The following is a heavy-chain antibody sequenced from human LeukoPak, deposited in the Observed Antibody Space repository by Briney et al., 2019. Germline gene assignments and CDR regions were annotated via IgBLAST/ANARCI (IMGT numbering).Heavy chain of an antibody. CDR1: GFTFSSYA. CDR2: ISYDGSNK. J-gene: IGHJ3*02. Sequence: GGSLRLSCAASGFTFSSYAMSWVRQAPGKGLEWVAVISYDGSNKYYADSVKGRFTISRDNSKNTLYLQMNSLRAEDTAVYYCAKGMTSAFDIWGQGTMVTVSS. V-gene: IGHV3-30*18. CDR3: AKGMTSAFDI.